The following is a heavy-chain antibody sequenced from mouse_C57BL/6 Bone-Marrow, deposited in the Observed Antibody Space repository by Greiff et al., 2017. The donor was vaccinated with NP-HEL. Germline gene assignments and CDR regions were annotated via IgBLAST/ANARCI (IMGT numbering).Heavy chain of an antibody. CDR3: TTSRLPFDY. J-gene: IGHJ2*01. Sequence: EVQLQQSGAELVRPGASVKLSCTASGFNIKDDYMHWVKQRPEQGLEWIGWIDPENGDTEYASKFQGKATITADTSSNTAYLQLSSLTSEDTAVYYCTTSRLPFDYWGQGTTLTVSS. CDR2: IDPENGDT. D-gene: IGHD2-4*01. V-gene: IGHV14-4*01. CDR1: GFNIKDDY.